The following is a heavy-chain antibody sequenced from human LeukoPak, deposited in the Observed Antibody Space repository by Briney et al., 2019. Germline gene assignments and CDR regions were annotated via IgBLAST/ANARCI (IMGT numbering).Heavy chain of an antibody. D-gene: IGHD5-24*01. CDR1: GFTVSSNY. CDR3: ARTGKKMATIYNYYVMDV. V-gene: IGHV3-66*02. J-gene: IGHJ6*02. Sequence: PGGSLRLSCAASGFTVSSNYMSWVRQAPGKGLEWVSVIYSGGSTYYADSVKGRFTISRDNSKNTLYLQMNSLRAEDTAVYYCARTGKKMATIYNYYVMDVWGQGTTVTVSS. CDR2: IYSGGST.